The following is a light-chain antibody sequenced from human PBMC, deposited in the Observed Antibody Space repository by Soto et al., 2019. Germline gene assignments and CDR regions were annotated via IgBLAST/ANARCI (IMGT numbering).Light chain of an antibody. CDR2: DVS. Sequence: QSALTQPASVSGSPGQSITFSCTGTSSDVGGYNFVSWYQQHPGKAPKLMIYDVSNRPSGVSNRFSGSKSGNTASLTISGLQAEDEADYCCSSYTSSSTFPYVFGTGTKLTVL. CDR1: SSDVGGYNF. CDR3: SSYTSSSTFPYV. V-gene: IGLV2-14*03. J-gene: IGLJ1*01.